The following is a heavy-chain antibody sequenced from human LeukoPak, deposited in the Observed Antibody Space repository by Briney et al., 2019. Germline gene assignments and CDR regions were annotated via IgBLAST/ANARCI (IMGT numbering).Heavy chain of an antibody. Sequence: SDTLSLTCTVSGDSISTSNSYWGWIRQPPGKGVEWIGSIYYSGNTYYNASVKSRVTISVDTSKNQFSLKLTSVTAADTAVYYCARARYYYDSSGYSLGAFHIWGQGTMVTVSS. CDR3: ARARYYYDSSGYSLGAFHI. D-gene: IGHD3-22*01. J-gene: IGHJ3*02. CDR1: GDSISTSNSY. V-gene: IGHV4-39*01. CDR2: IYYSGNT.